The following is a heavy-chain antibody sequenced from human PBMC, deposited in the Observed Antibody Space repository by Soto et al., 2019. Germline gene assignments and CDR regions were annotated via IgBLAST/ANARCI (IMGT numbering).Heavy chain of an antibody. CDR2: ISHDGSNA. CDR3: EKQGIEVAGTDYFDY. D-gene: IGHD6-19*01. V-gene: IGHV3-30*18. CDR1: GVIFRSYG. J-gene: IGHJ4*02. Sequence: QVQLVESGGGVVQPGKSLRLSCAAAGVIFRSYGVHWVRQAPGKGLEWVAVISHDGSNAYYADSVNGRFTISRDNAKNTVYLQMNSLRAEDTAVYYCEKQGIEVAGTDYFDYWGQGALVTVAS.